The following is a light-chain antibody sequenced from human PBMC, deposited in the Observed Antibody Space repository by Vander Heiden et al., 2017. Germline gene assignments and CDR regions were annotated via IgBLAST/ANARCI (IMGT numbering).Light chain of an antibody. CDR1: SSDDGGDNN. CDR3: SSYPSSSTLV. CDR2: DVS. J-gene: IGLJ2*01. Sequence: QSALTQPASVSGSPGQSIPISCTGTSSDDGGDNNASWYQRHPDKAPNLMIYDVSNRPSAVSNRFSGSKSGNTASLTISAHQAEDEADYYFSSYPSSSTLVFGGGTKLTVL. V-gene: IGLV2-14*03.